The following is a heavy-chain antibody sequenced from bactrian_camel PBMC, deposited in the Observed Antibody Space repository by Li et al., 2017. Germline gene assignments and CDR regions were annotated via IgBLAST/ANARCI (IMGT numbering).Heavy chain of an antibody. CDR1: GFTFHDSD. Sequence: HVQLVESGGGSVQAGGSLRLSCTASGFTFHDSDMGWYRQTPGNECGLVSRINSDGSTYYADSVKGRFTISQDNAKNTVYLQMNSLKPEDTAVHHCAALDDYTFVPGPTCSEYNFWGQGTQVTVS. D-gene: IGHD2*01. J-gene: IGHJ4*01. CDR3: AALDDYTFVPGPTCSEYNF. V-gene: IGHV3S63*01. CDR2: INSDGST.